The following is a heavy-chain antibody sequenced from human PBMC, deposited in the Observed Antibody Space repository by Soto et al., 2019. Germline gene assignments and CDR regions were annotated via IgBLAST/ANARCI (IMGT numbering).Heavy chain of an antibody. CDR3: ARDKPYGDCEDY. J-gene: IGHJ4*02. CDR2: IKQDGSER. CDR1: GFTFSNYW. Sequence: EVQLVESGGGLVQPGGSLRLSCAASGFTFSNYWMSWVRQAPGKGLEWVANIKQDGSERYYVESVKGRFTISRDNAKSSLYLQMNSLRAEDTAVYYGARDKPYGDCEDYWGQGTLVTVSS. V-gene: IGHV3-7*03. D-gene: IGHD4-17*01.